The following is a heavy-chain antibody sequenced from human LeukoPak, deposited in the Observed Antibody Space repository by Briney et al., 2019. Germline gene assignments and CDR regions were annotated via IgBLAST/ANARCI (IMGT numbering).Heavy chain of an antibody. CDR2: IIPIFGTA. CDR3: ARGGRIQLWLLLDFDY. J-gene: IGHJ4*02. D-gene: IGHD5-18*01. CDR1: GGTFSSYA. Sequence: SVKVSCKASGGTFSSYAISWVRQAPGQGLEWMGGIIPIFGTANYAQKFQGRVTITTDESTSTAYMELSSLRSDDTAVYYCARGGRIQLWLLLDFDYWGQGTLVTVSS. V-gene: IGHV1-69*05.